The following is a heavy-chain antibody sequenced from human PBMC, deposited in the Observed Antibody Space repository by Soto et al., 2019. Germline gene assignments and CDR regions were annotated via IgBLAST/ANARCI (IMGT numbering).Heavy chain of an antibody. V-gene: IGHV3-23*01. CDR3: AKQGCSGGSCYHDY. Sequence: PGGSLRLSCAASGFTFSSYAMSWVRQAPGKGLEWVSAISGSGGSTYYADSVKGRFTISRDNSKNTLYLQMNSLRAEDTAVYYCAKQGCSGGSCYHDYWGQGTLVTVSS. CDR1: GFTFSSYA. D-gene: IGHD2-15*01. J-gene: IGHJ4*02. CDR2: ISGSGGST.